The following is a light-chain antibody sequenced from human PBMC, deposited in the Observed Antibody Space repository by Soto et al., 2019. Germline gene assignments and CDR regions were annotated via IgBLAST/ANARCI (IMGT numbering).Light chain of an antibody. Sequence: QAASVSGSPGQSITISCTGTRRDVGTYNYVSWYQLHPDKAPKLIIYNVRDRPSGVSDRFSGSKSGNTASLTISGLQAEDDADYYCISFTSTNTWLFGGGTKLTVL. J-gene: IGLJ3*02. CDR3: ISFTSTNTWL. V-gene: IGLV2-14*03. CDR2: NVR. CDR1: RRDVGTYNY.